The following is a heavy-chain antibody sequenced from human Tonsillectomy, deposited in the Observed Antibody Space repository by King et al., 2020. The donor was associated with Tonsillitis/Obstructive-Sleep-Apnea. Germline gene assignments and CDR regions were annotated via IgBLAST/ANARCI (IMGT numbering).Heavy chain of an antibody. J-gene: IGHJ4*02. CDR1: GGSIRSSYW. D-gene: IGHD3-16*01. CDR3: ARGFRGGLIGRKFDH. CDR2: IHHGGST. V-gene: IGHV4-4*02. Sequence: VQLQESGPGLVKPSGTLSLTCAVSGGSIRSSYWWSWVRQPPGKGLEWIGEIHHGGSTNYNPSLKSRVTISVDKSKNQFSLKLSSVTAADTAVYYCARGFRGGLIGRKFDHWGQGTLGTGSS.